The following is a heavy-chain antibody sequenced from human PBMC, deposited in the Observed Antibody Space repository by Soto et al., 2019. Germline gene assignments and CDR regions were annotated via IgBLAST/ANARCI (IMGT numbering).Heavy chain of an antibody. CDR1: GFTFSSYA. J-gene: IGHJ4*02. CDR2: ISASGGTT. CDR3: AKDRKSGSGWYWDY. Sequence: PGGSLRLSCAASGFTFSSYAMSWVRQPPGKGLEWVSAISASGGTTYYADSVKGRFTISRDNSKNMLYLQMNSLRAEDTAVYYCAKDRKSGSGWYWDYWGQGTLVTVPQ. V-gene: IGHV3-23*01. D-gene: IGHD6-19*01.